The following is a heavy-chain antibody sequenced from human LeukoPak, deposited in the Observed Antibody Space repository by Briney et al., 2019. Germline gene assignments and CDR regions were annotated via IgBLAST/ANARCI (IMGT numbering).Heavy chain of an antibody. Sequence: SVKVSCKASGGTFSSYAISWARQAPGQGLEWMGRIIPILGIANYAQKFQGRVTITADKSTSTAYMELSSLRSEDTAVYYCARGIVVPAGESGSEFDPWGQGTLVTVSS. J-gene: IGHJ5*02. CDR1: GGTFSSYA. D-gene: IGHD2-2*01. CDR2: IIPILGIA. CDR3: ARGIVVPAGESGSEFDP. V-gene: IGHV1-69*04.